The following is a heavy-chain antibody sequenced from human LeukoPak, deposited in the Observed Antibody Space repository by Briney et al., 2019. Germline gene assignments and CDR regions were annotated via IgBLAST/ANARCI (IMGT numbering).Heavy chain of an antibody. CDR3: ARDRNWAFHI. CDR1: GDSVSSNSAA. V-gene: IGHV6-1*01. J-gene: IGHJ3*02. Sequence: SQTLSLTCGISGDSVSSNSAAWNWIRQSPSSGLEWLGRTYYRSKWYNDYAVSVKSRITINSDTSKNQFSLQLNSVTPEDTAVYYCARDRNWAFHIRGQGTMVTVSS. CDR2: TYYRSKWYN.